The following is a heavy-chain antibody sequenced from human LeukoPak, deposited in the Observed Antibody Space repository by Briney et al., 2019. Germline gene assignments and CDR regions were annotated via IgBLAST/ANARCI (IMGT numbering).Heavy chain of an antibody. CDR2: IYPGDSDT. D-gene: IGHD3-10*01. J-gene: IGHJ6*03. Sequence: GESLKISCKGSGYRFTNYWIGWVRQMPGKGLEWMGIIYPGDSDTRYSPSFQGQVTISADKSISTAYLQWSSLKASDTAMYYCARQSLSYYYGSGSYRHYYYYYMDVWGKGTTVTVSS. CDR1: GYRFTNYW. V-gene: IGHV5-51*01. CDR3: ARQSLSYYYGSGSYRHYYYYYMDV.